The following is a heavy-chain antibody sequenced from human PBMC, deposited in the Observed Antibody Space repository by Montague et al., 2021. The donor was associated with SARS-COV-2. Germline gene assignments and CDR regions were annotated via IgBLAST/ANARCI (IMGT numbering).Heavy chain of an antibody. Sequence: SETLSLTCAVYGGSFSGYYWSWIRQPPGKGLEWIGEINHSGSTNXNPSFKSRVTISVDTSKNQFSLKLSSVTAADTAVYYCARGSRQWLVRPPHYYYFDYWGQGTLVTVSS. V-gene: IGHV4-34*01. CDR3: ARGSRQWLVRPPHYYYFDY. CDR1: GGSFSGYY. D-gene: IGHD6-19*01. J-gene: IGHJ4*02. CDR2: INHSGST.